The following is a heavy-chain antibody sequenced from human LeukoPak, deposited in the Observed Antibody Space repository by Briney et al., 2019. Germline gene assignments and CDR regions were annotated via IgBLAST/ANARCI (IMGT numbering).Heavy chain of an antibody. V-gene: IGHV3-30*04. CDR2: ISYDGNKK. CDR3: ARLNSLGYSSGWYPDY. D-gene: IGHD6-19*01. Sequence: GGSLRLSCAASGFTFSSNAMHWVRQAPGKGLEWVALISYDGNKKDYADSVKGRFTVSRDGSKNTLYLQINSLTTEDPAVYYCARLNSLGYSSGWYPDYWGQGTLVTVSS. J-gene: IGHJ4*02. CDR1: GFTFSSNA.